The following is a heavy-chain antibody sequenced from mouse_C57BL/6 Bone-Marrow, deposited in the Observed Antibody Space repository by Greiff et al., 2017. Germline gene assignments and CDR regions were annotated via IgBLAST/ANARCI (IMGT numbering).Heavy chain of an antibody. CDR2: ISNLAYSI. D-gene: IGHD2-3*01. Sequence: EVQGVESGGGLVQPGGSLKLSCAASGFTFSDYGMAWVRQAPRTGPEWVAFISNLAYSIYYADTVTGRFTISRENAKNTLYLEMSSLRSEDTAMYYCARRRDYDGYSYAMDDWGQGTSVTVSS. V-gene: IGHV5-15*01. CDR1: GFTFSDYG. J-gene: IGHJ4*01. CDR3: ARRRDYDGYSYAMDD.